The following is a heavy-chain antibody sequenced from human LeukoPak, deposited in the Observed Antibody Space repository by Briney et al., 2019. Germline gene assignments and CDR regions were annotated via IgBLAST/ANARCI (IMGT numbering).Heavy chain of an antibody. D-gene: IGHD5-18*01. V-gene: IGHV4-4*07. J-gene: IGHJ3*02. CDR1: SGSISSYD. CDR3: ARGGYSWNDI. Sequence: SETLSLTCTVSSGSISSYDWSWVRQPAGKGLEWIGRIYTSGSTNYNPSLKSRVTMSVDTSKTQFSLKLSSVTAADTAVYYCARGGYSWNDIWGQGTMVTVSS. CDR2: IYTSGST.